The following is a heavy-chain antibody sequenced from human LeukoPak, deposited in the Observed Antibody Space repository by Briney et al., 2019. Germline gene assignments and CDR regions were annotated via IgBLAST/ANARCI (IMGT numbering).Heavy chain of an antibody. V-gene: IGHV3-23*01. D-gene: IGHD6-19*01. CDR1: GFTFSSYA. J-gene: IGHJ4*02. Sequence: PGGSLRLSCAASGFTFSSYAMSWVRQAPGKGLEWVSAISGSGGSTYYADSVKGRFTISRDNSKNTLYLQMSSLGAEDTAVYYCAKDLLAVAGTNYWGQGTLVTVSS. CDR2: ISGSGGST. CDR3: AKDLLAVAGTNY.